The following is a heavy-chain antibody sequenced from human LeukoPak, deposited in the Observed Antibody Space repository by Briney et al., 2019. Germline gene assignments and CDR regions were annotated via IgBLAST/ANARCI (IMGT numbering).Heavy chain of an antibody. CDR3: ARVTDPGQYFQH. CDR2: IYYSGST. V-gene: IGHV4-39*07. CDR1: GGSISSSSYY. J-gene: IGHJ1*01. Sequence: PSETLSLTCTVSGGSISSSSYYWGWIRQPPGKGLEWIGSIYYSGSTYYNPSLKSRVTISVDTSKNQFSLKLSSVTAADTAVYYCARVTDPGQYFQHWGQGTLVTVSS.